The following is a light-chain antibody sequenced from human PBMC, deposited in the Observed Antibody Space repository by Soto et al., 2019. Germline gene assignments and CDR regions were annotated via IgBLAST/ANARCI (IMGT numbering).Light chain of an antibody. CDR3: SSYTSSSTYV. CDR1: SSDVGAYNY. J-gene: IGLJ1*01. V-gene: IGLV2-14*01. Sequence: QSVLTQPASVSGSPGQSITISCTGTSSDVGAYNYVSWYQQHPGKAPKVMIYDVSNRPSGVSNRFSASKSGNTASLTISGLQAEDEADYYCSSYTSSSTYVFRTGTKVTV. CDR2: DVS.